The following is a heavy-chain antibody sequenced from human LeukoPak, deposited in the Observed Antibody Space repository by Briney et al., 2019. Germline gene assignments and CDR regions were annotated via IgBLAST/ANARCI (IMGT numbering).Heavy chain of an antibody. Sequence: GASVKVSCKASGGTFSSYAISWVRQAPGQGLEWMGWISAYNGNTNYAQKLQGRVTMTTDTSTSTAYMELRSLRSDDTAVYYCARDESCPSSGCGGGNDYWGQGTLVTVSS. CDR3: ARDESCPSSGCGGGNDY. D-gene: IGHD6-19*01. CDR2: ISAYNGNT. CDR1: GGTFSSYA. V-gene: IGHV1-18*01. J-gene: IGHJ4*02.